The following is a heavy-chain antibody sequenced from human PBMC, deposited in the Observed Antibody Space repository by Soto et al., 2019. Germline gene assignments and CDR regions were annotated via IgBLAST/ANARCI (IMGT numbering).Heavy chain of an antibody. D-gene: IGHD4-17*01. Sequence: SETLSLTCAVSGGSISSGGYSWSWIRQPPGKGLEWIGYIYHSGSTCYNPSLKSRVTISVDRSKNQFSLKLSSVTAADTAVYYCARLLVTTVPRDAFAIWGQGTTVTVSS. CDR1: GGSISSGGYS. CDR3: ARLLVTTVPRDAFAI. CDR2: IYHSGST. V-gene: IGHV4-30-2*01. J-gene: IGHJ3*02.